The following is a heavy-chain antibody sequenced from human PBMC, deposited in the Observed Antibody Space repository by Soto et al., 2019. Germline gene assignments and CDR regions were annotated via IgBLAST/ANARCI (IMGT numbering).Heavy chain of an antibody. D-gene: IGHD3-22*01. V-gene: IGHV4-59*01. Sequence: QVQLQESGPGLVKPSETLSLTCTVSGGSISSYYWSWIRQPPGKGLEWIGYIYYSGSTYYNPSVRSRVTRSVDTSKTHFSLKVRSVTAADTAVYYWARVYYYYDSSGYRYYFDYWGQGTLVTVSS. CDR3: ARVYYYYDSSGYRYYFDY. CDR2: IYYSGST. CDR1: GGSISSYY. J-gene: IGHJ4*02.